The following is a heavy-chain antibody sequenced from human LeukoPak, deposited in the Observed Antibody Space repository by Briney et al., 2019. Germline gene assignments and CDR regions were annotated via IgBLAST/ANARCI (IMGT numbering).Heavy chain of an antibody. CDR2: FDPEDGET. J-gene: IGHJ6*02. V-gene: IGHV1-24*01. CDR3: ARGLRGGATTMYYYYYGMDV. Sequence: ASVKVSCKVSGYTLTELSMHWVRQAPGKGLEWMGGFDPEDGETIYAQKFQGRVTMTEDTSTDTAYMELSSLRSEDTAVYYCARGLRGGATTMYYYYYGMDVWGQGTTVTVSS. D-gene: IGHD1-26*01. CDR1: GYTLTELS.